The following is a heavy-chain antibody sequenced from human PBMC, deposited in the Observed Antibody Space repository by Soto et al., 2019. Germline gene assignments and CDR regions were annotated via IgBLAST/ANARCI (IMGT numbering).Heavy chain of an antibody. V-gene: IGHV3-7*05. CDR3: ARATFVQSSSFDY. CDR1: GFTFSHHW. D-gene: IGHD6-6*01. Sequence: EVQLVESGGGLVQPGGSLRLSCASSGFTFSHHWMSWVRQAPGKGLEWVANVKQDGSDKYYVDSARGRFTISRDNAKNSRFLQMSSLRAEDTAVYYCARATFVQSSSFDYWGQGILVTVSS. J-gene: IGHJ4*02. CDR2: VKQDGSDK.